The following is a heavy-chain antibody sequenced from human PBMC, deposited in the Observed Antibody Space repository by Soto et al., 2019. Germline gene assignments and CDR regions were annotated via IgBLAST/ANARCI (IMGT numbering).Heavy chain of an antibody. V-gene: IGHV3-23*01. J-gene: IGHJ4*02. CDR3: ATGQQLGY. D-gene: IGHD6-13*01. Sequence: GGSLRLSCAASGFTFSTYAMSWVRQAPGKGLEWVSKIINSGDSTYYADSVKGRFTISRDNSKNTAYLQMNSLRAEDTAVHYCATGQQLGYWGQGTLVTVSS. CDR2: IINSGDST. CDR1: GFTFSTYA.